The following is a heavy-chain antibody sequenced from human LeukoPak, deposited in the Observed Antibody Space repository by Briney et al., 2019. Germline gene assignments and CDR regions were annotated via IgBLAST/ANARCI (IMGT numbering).Heavy chain of an antibody. V-gene: IGHV4-34*01. Sequence: SETLPLTCAVYGGSFSGYYWSWIRQPPGKGPEWIGEINHSRTTNYNPSLKSRVTISVDTSKNQFSLKLSSVTAADTAVYYCARGNESPLNWGYWGQGTLVTVSS. D-gene: IGHD3-16*01. J-gene: IGHJ4*02. CDR1: GGSFSGYY. CDR3: ARGNESPLNWGY. CDR2: INHSRTT.